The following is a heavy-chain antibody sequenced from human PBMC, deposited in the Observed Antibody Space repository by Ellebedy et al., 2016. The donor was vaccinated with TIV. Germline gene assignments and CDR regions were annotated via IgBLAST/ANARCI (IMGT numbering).Heavy chain of an antibody. CDR2: ISGSGGST. CDR3: AKDKGIGSSWTPFDY. V-gene: IGHV3-23*01. D-gene: IGHD6-13*01. J-gene: IGHJ4*02. CDR1: GFTFSSYA. Sequence: GGSLRLSXAASGFTFSSYAMSWVRQAPGKGLEWVSAISGSGGSTYYADSVKGRFTISRDNSKNTLYLQMNSLRAEDTAVYYCAKDKGIGSSWTPFDYWGQGTLVTVSS.